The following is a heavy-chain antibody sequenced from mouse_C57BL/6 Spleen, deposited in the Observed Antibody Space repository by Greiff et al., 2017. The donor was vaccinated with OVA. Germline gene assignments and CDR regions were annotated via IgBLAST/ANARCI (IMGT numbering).Heavy chain of an antibody. CDR2: IYPRSGNT. D-gene: IGHD1-1*01. CDR1: GYTFTSSG. Sequence: VQRVESGAELARPGASVKLSCKASGYTFTSSGISWVKQRTGQGLEWIGEIYPRSGNTYYNEKFKGKATLTADKSSSTAYMELRSLTSEDSAVYFCARAGYYGSSQYYFDYWGQGTTLTVSS. J-gene: IGHJ2*01. CDR3: ARAGYYGSSQYYFDY. V-gene: IGHV1-81*01.